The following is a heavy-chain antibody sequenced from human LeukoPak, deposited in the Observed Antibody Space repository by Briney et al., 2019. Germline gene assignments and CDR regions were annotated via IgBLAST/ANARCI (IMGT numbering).Heavy chain of an antibody. CDR3: ARLYKSLAIFWPRVGYFDY. D-gene: IGHD3-9*01. CDR1: GFTFSSYW. V-gene: IGHV3-30*02. J-gene: IGHJ4*02. Sequence: GGSLRLSCAASGFTFSSYWMSWVRQAPGKGLEWVAFIRYDGSNKYYADSVKGRFTISRDNSKNTLYLQMNSLRAEDTAVYYCARLYKSLAIFWPRVGYFDYWGQGTLVTVSS. CDR2: IRYDGSNK.